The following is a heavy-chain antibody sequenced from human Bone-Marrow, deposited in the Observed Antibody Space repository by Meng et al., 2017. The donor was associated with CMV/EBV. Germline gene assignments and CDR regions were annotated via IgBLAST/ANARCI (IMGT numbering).Heavy chain of an antibody. J-gene: IGHJ4*02. CDR1: GFTFSSYS. CDR3: ARGETYDFWSGYPVYFDY. Sequence: GESLKISCAASGFTFSSYSMNWVRQAPGKGLEWVSSSSSSSSYIYYADSVKGRFTISRDNAKNSLYLQMNSLRAEDTAVYYCARGETYDFWSGYPVYFDYWGQGTLVTVSS. D-gene: IGHD3-3*01. V-gene: IGHV3-21*01. CDR2: SSSSSSYI.